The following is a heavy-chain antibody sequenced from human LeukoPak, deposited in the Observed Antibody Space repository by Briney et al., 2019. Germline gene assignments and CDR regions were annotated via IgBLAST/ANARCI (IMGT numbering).Heavy chain of an antibody. CDR2: INHSGST. CDR1: GGSFSGYY. Sequence: PSETLSLTCAVYGGSFSGYYWSWIRQPPGKGLEWIGEINHSGSTYYNPSLKSRVTISVDTSKNQFSLKLSSVTAADTAVYYCARDSGSYQEFDYWGQGTLVTVSS. J-gene: IGHJ4*02. CDR3: ARDSGSYQEFDY. V-gene: IGHV4-34*01. D-gene: IGHD1-26*01.